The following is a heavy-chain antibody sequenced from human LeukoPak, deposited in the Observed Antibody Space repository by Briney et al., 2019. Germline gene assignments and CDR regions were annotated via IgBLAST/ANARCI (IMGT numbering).Heavy chain of an antibody. CDR1: GFTFSSYG. CDR3: ARVSAAGGYYYMDV. CDR2: ISGSGGST. Sequence: GGSLRLSCAASGFTFSSYGMSWVRQAPGKGLEWVSAISGSGGSTYYADSVKGRFTISRDNSKNTLYLQMSSLTAKDTAVYYCARVSAAGGYYYMDVWGKGTTVTISS. J-gene: IGHJ6*03. V-gene: IGHV3-23*01. D-gene: IGHD6-13*01.